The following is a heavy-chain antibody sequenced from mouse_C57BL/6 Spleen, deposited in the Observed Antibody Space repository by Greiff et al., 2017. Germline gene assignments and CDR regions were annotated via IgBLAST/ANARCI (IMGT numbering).Heavy chain of an antibody. D-gene: IGHD1-1*01. J-gene: IGHJ3*01. CDR3: AHYYYGSSYPFAY. Sequence: LQESGAELARPGASVKMSCKASGYTFTSYTMHWVKQRPGQGLEWIGYLNPSSGYTKYNQKFKDKATLTADKSSSTAYMQLSSLTSEDSAVYYCAHYYYGSSYPFAYWGQGTLVTVSA. CDR2: LNPSSGYT. V-gene: IGHV1-4*01. CDR1: GYTFTSYT.